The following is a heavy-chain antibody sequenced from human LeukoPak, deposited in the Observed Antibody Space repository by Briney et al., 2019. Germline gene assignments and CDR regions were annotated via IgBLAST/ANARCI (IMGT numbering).Heavy chain of an antibody. Sequence: GGSLRLSCATSGFTFSDYGMHWVRQAPGKGLEWVAVIWSDGSNKYYADSVKGRFTISRDNSKNTLYLQMNSLRAEDTAVYYCARGRTYKDYGDYDVPAYWGQGTLVTVSS. V-gene: IGHV3-33*01. CDR1: GFTFSDYG. CDR2: IWSDGSNK. D-gene: IGHD4-17*01. CDR3: ARGRTYKDYGDYDVPAY. J-gene: IGHJ4*02.